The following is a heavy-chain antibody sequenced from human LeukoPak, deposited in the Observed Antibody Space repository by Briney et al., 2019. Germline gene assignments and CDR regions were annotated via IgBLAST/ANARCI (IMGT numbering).Heavy chain of an antibody. Sequence: GESLKISCEGSGYTFTTYWIGWVRQMPGKGLEWMGIIYPGDSDTRYSPSFQGQVTISADKSISTAYLQWSSLKASDTAMYYCARSGGGCSSTSCYFDYWGQGTLVTVSS. V-gene: IGHV5-51*01. CDR2: IYPGDSDT. CDR1: GYTFTTYW. J-gene: IGHJ4*02. D-gene: IGHD2-2*01. CDR3: ARSGGGCSSTSCYFDY.